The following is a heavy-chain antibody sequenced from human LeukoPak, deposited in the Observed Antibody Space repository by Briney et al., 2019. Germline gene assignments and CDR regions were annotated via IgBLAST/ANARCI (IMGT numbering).Heavy chain of an antibody. CDR3: ARVRGVLRYFDWLSTPLDY. CDR1: GFTFSSYA. V-gene: IGHV3-30-3*01. CDR2: ISYDGLNK. Sequence: GGSLRLSCAASGFTFSSYAMHWVRQAPGKGLEWVAVISYDGLNKYYADSVKGRFTISRDNSKDTLSLQMNSLRAEDTAVYYCARVRGVLRYFDWLSTPLDYWGQGTLVTVSS. J-gene: IGHJ4*02. D-gene: IGHD3-9*01.